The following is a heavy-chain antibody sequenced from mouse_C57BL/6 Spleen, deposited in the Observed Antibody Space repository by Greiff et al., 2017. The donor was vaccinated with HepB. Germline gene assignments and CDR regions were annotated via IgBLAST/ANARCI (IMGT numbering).Heavy chain of an antibody. J-gene: IGHJ2*01. D-gene: IGHD3-3*01. CDR2: ISYDGSN. Sequence: EVQLQESGPGLVKPSQSLSLTCSVTGYSITSGYSWNWIRQFPGNKLEWMGYISYDGSNNYNPSLKNRISITRDTSKHQFFLKLNSVTTEDTATYYCARERGRNFDYWGQGTTLTVSS. CDR3: ARERGRNFDY. V-gene: IGHV3-6*01. CDR1: GYSITSGYS.